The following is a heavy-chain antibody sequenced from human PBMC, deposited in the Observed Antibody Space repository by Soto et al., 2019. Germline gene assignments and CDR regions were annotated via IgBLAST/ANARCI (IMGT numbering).Heavy chain of an antibody. CDR3: ARGNPQTPPGPSSIAAASGDYYYGMDV. CDR2: IYHSGST. J-gene: IGHJ6*02. D-gene: IGHD6-6*01. CDR1: GGSISSGGYS. Sequence: KPSETLSLTCAVSGGSISSGGYSWSWIRQPPGKGLEWIGYIYHSGSTYYNPSLKSRVTISVDRSKNQFSLKLSSVTAADTAVYYCARGNPQTPPGPSSIAAASGDYYYGMDVWGQGTTVTVSS. V-gene: IGHV4-30-2*01.